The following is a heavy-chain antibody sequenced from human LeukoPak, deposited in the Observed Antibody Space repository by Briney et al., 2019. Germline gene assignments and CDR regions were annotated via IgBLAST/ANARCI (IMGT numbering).Heavy chain of an antibody. J-gene: IGHJ4*02. D-gene: IGHD3-22*01. V-gene: IGHV1-46*01. CDR1: GYTFTSYY. CDR2: INPSGGST. CDR3: ARNIVDDYYDSSGPSDY. Sequence: GASVKVSCKASGYTFTSYYMHWVRQAPGQGLEWMGIINPSGGSTSYAQKFQGRVTMTRDTSTSTVYMELSSLRSEDTAVYYCARNIVDDYYDSSGPSDYWGQGTLVTVSS.